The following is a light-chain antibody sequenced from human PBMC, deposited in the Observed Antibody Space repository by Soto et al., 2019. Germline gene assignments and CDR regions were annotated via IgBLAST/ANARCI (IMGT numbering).Light chain of an antibody. CDR1: QSISEW. V-gene: IGKV1-5*01. CDR2: HAS. CDR3: QQDYNLPIT. Sequence: DIQMTQSPSTLSASVGDRVTITCRASQSISEWLAWYQQKPGRAPKLLIYHASRLGTGVPSRFSGSGSGTEFTLTITSLQPEDFAVYYCQQDYNLPITFGQGTRLEIK. J-gene: IGKJ5*01.